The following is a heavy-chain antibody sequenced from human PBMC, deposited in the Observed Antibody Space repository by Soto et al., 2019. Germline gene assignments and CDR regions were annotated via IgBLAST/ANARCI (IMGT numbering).Heavy chain of an antibody. D-gene: IGHD3-22*01. V-gene: IGHV4-31*03. J-gene: IGHJ4*02. CDR2: IYYSGST. CDR1: GGSISSGGYY. CDR3: ASGLLNYYDRSPYYFDY. Sequence: PSETLSLTCTVSGGSISSGGYYWSWIRQHPGKGLEWIGYIYYSGSTYYNPSLKSRVTISVDTSKNQFSLKLSSVTAADTAVYYCASGLLNYYDRSPYYFDYWGQGTLVTVSS.